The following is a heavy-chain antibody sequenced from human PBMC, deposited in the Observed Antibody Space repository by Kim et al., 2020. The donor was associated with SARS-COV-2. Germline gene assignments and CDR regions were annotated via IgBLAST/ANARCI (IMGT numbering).Heavy chain of an antibody. V-gene: IGHV4-31*02. CDR3: ARRKVRDWFDP. CDR2: ST. Sequence: STSYTPSLQSRVTISVDTCKNQFSLKLSSVTAADTAVYYCARRKVRDWFDPWGQGTLVTVSS. J-gene: IGHJ5*02. D-gene: IGHD3-10*01.